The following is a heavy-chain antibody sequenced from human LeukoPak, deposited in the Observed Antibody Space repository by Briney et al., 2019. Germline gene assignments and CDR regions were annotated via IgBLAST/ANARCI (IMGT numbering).Heavy chain of an antibody. CDR1: GYIFTVYY. V-gene: IGHV1-2*02. J-gene: IGHJ4*02. Sequence: ASVTVSCKASGYIFTVYYMHWVRQAPGQGREWMGWINPNSGGTNSAQKFQGRVTITRDTSISTAYMELSRLTSDDTAVYYCARHPYSGSYHFDYWGQGTLVTVSA. CDR2: INPNSGGT. CDR3: ARHPYSGSYHFDY. D-gene: IGHD1-26*01.